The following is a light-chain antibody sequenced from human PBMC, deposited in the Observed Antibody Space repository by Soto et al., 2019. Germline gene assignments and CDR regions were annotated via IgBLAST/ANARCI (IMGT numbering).Light chain of an antibody. CDR3: LQSSSFPPT. V-gene: IGKV1-12*01. CDR1: QYISSW. J-gene: IGKJ2*01. CDR2: AAS. Sequence: DIQMTQSPSSVSASVGDRVTITCRASQYISSWLAWYQQKPGKAPQLLIYAASSLQSGVPSRFSGSGSGTDFTLTISSLQPEDFATYYCLQSSSFPPTFGERTKLEIK.